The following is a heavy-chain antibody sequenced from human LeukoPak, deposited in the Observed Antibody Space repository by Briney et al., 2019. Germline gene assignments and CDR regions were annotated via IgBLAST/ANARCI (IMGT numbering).Heavy chain of an antibody. CDR2: IYTSGST. Sequence: SETLSLTFTVSGGSISSGSYYWSWIRPPAGKGLEWIGRIYTSGSTNYNPSLKSRVTISVDTSKNQFSLKLSSVTAADTAVYYCARDFYMITFGGVIVPPHDAFDIWGQGTMVTVSS. CDR3: ARDFYMITFGGVIVPPHDAFDI. J-gene: IGHJ3*02. D-gene: IGHD3-16*02. CDR1: GGSISSGSYY. V-gene: IGHV4-61*02.